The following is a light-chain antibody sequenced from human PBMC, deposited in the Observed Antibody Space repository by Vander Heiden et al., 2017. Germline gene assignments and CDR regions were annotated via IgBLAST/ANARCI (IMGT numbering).Light chain of an antibody. CDR2: QDS. J-gene: IGLJ2*01. CDR1: SFGGNY. V-gene: IGLV3-1*01. CDR3: QAWDSSGVV. Sequence: SPELTPPPPVSVSPGQAASIPCSGASFGGNYACWYQQKPGQSPVLVIYQDSKPPSGIPERFSGSNSGNTATLTISGTQAMDEADYYCQAWDSSGVVFGGGTKLTVL.